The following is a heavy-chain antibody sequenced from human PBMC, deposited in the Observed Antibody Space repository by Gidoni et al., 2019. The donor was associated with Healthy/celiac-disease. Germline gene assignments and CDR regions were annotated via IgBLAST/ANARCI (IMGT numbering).Heavy chain of an antibody. J-gene: IGHJ4*02. V-gene: IGHV3-30*04. CDR2: ISYDGSNK. CDR3: ARDTNPGYCSSTSCYSFDY. CDR1: GFTFSSYA. D-gene: IGHD2-2*03. Sequence: QVQLVESGGGVVQPGRSLRLSCAASGFTFSSYAMPWVRQAPGKGLEWVAVISYDGSNKYYADSVKGRFTISRDNSKNTLYLQMNSLRAEDTAVYYCARDTNPGYCSSTSCYSFDYWGQGTLVTVSS.